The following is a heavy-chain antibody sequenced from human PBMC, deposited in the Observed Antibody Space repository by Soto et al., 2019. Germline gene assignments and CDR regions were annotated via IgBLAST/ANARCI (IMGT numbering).Heavy chain of an antibody. J-gene: IGHJ4*02. D-gene: IGHD3-9*01. V-gene: IGHV4-61*01. Sequence: LSLTCSVSGGSVSNKTYYWSWIRQPPGKRLEWLGYVYYSGTTNYNPSLKSRVTISIDMSKNQFSLRLSSVTAADTALYYCARTTAVPNTLRSRYFFDFWGQGTLVTVSS. CDR1: GGSVSNKTYY. CDR2: VYYSGTT. CDR3: ARTTAVPNTLRSRYFFDF.